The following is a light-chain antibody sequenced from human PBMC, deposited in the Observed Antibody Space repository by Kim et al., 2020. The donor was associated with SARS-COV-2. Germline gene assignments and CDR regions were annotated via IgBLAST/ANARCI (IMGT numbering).Light chain of an antibody. CDR3: QQYYSYPYT. CDR2: AAS. V-gene: IGKV1-8*01. J-gene: IGKJ2*01. CDR1: QGISSY. Sequence: AIRITQSPSSLSASTGDRVTITCRASQGISSYLAWYQQKPGKAPKLLIYAASTLQSGVPSRFSGSGSGTDFTLTISCLQSEEFATYYCQQYYSYPYTFGQGTKLEI.